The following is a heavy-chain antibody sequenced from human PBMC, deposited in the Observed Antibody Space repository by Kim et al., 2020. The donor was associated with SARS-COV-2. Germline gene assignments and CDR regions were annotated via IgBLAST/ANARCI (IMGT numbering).Heavy chain of an antibody. CDR3: AREGSLAEEVLRY. J-gene: IGHJ4*02. CDR2: INAGNGNT. D-gene: IGHD3-9*01. V-gene: IGHV1-3*01. CDR1: GYTFTSYA. Sequence: ASVKVSCKASGYTFTSYAMHWVRQAPGQRLEWMGWINAGNGNTKYSQKFQGRVTITRDTSASTAYMELSSLRSDDTAVYYCAREGSLAEEVLRYWGQGTLVTVSS.